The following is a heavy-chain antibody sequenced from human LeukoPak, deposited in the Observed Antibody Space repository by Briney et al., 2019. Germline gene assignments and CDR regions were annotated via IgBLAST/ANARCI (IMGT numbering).Heavy chain of an antibody. J-gene: IGHJ4*02. D-gene: IGHD3-10*01. V-gene: IGHV1-18*04. CDR3: ARDLSVDRGVIAPPLDY. Sequence: GASVKVSCKASGYTFTSYGISWVRQAPGQGLEWMGWISAYNGNTNYAQKLQGRVTMTTDTSTSTAYMELRSLRSDDTAVYYCARDLSVDRGVIAPPLDYWGQGTLVTVSS. CDR1: GYTFTSYG. CDR2: ISAYNGNT.